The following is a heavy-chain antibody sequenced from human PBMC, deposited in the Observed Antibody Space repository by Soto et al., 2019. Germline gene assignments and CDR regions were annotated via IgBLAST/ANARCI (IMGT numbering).Heavy chain of an antibody. V-gene: IGHV4-39*01. CDR2: IYYSGST. CDR3: ARHRGGDYVSSNWFDP. CDR1: GGSISSSSYY. Sequence: SETLSLTCTVSGGSISSSSYYWGWIRQPPGKGLEWIGSIYYSGSTYYNPSLKSRVTISVDTSKNQFSLKLSSVTAADTAVYYCARHRGGDYVSSNWFDPWGQGTLVTVSS. J-gene: IGHJ5*02. D-gene: IGHD4-17*01.